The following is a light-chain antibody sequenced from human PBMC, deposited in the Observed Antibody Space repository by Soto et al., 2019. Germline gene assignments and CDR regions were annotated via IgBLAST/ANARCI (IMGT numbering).Light chain of an antibody. CDR3: CSYAGSYTYV. Sequence: QSVLTQPRPVSGSPGQSVTISCTGTSSDVGGYNYVSWYQQHPGKAPKLMIYDVSKRPSGVPDRFSGSKSGNTASLTISALQAEDEADYYCCSYAGSYTYVFGTGTKATVL. CDR2: DVS. J-gene: IGLJ1*01. CDR1: SSDVGGYNY. V-gene: IGLV2-11*01.